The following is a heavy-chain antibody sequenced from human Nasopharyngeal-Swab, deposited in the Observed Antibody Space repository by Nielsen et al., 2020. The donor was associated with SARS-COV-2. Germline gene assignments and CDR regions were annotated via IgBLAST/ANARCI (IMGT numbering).Heavy chain of an antibody. J-gene: IGHJ4*02. D-gene: IGHD3-22*01. CDR3: AAYYYDSSGYYYNDY. Sequence: GGSLRLSCAASGFTFDDYGMSWVRQAPGKGLEWVSGINWNGGSTGYADSVKGRFTISRDNAKNSLYLQMNSLRAEDTALYHCAAYYYDSSGYYYNDYWGQGTLVTVSS. CDR1: GFTFDDYG. V-gene: IGHV3-20*01. CDR2: INWNGGST.